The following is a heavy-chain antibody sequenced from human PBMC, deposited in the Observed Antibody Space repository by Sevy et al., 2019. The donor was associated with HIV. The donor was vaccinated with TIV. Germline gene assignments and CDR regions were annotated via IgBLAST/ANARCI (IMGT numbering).Heavy chain of an antibody. D-gene: IGHD2-2*01. CDR3: ARLRWDLVVVPGATPGCYFDY. Sequence: SETLSLTCTVSGDSINTYYWSWIRQPPGKGLEWIGYVSHSGNTNYNPSLKSRVPMSLDTSRNQFSLKVKSVTAADTAGYYCARLRWDLVVVPGATPGCYFDYWGQGTLVTVSS. V-gene: IGHV4-59*08. J-gene: IGHJ4*02. CDR1: GDSINTYY. CDR2: VSHSGNT.